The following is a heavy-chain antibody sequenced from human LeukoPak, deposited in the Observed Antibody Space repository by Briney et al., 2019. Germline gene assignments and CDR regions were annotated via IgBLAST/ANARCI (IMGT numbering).Heavy chain of an antibody. CDR2: IYHSGST. D-gene: IGHD6-19*01. V-gene: IGHV4-38-2*02. Sequence: SETLSLTCTVSGYSISSGYYWGWIRQPPGKGLEWIGSIYHSGSTYYNPSLKSRVTISVDTSKNQFSLKLSSVTAAGTAVYYCARATPGYSSGWYEGPEAFDIWGQGTMVTVSS. CDR3: ARATPGYSSGWYEGPEAFDI. J-gene: IGHJ3*02. CDR1: GYSISSGYY.